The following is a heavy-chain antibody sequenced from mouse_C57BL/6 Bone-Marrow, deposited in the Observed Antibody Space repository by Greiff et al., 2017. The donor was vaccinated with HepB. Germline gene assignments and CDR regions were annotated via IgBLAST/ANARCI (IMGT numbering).Heavy chain of an antibody. CDR2: IDPNSGGT. J-gene: IGHJ1*03. Sequence: QVQLQQPGAELVKPGASVKLSCKASGYTFTSYWMHWVKQRPGRGLEWIGRIDPNSGGTKYNEKFKSKATLTVDTPSSTAYMQLSSLTSEDSAVYYCARGAYYSNPYWYFDVWGTGTTVTVSS. D-gene: IGHD2-5*01. V-gene: IGHV1-72*01. CDR1: GYTFTSYW. CDR3: ARGAYYSNPYWYFDV.